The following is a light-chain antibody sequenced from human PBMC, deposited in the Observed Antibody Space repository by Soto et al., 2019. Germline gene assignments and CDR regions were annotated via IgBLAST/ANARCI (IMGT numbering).Light chain of an antibody. Sequence: IVITQSPATLSVSPGERATLSCRASQSISSYLAWYQQKPGQAPRLLIYGASTRATDIPARFSGGGSGTEFTLTINSLQSEDVAVYYCHQYNDRPRGTFGQGTKVDIK. V-gene: IGKV3-15*01. J-gene: IGKJ1*01. CDR2: GAS. CDR1: QSISSY. CDR3: HQYNDRPRGT.